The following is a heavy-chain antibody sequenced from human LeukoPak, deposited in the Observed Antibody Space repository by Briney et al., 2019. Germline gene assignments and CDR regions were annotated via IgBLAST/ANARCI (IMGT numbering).Heavy chain of an antibody. CDR3: ASSLAGGSYAFDY. CDR1: LGTFNTYA. CDR2: IIPILTTA. Sequence: GASVKVSCKASLGTFNTYAINWVRQAPGQEPEWMGRIIPILTTANYAQKFQGRVTSTADKSTTTAYMELSSLRSEDAAVYYCASSLAGGSYAFDYWGQGTLVTVSS. V-gene: IGHV1-69*04. J-gene: IGHJ4*02. D-gene: IGHD1-26*01.